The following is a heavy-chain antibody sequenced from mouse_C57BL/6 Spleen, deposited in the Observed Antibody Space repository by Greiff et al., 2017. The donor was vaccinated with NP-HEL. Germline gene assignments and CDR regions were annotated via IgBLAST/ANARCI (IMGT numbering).Heavy chain of an antibody. CDR2: ISSGSSTI. Sequence: EVKLMESGGGLVKPGGSLKLSCAASGFTFSDYGMHWVRQAPEKGLEWVAYISSGSSTIYYADTVKGRFTISRDNAKNTLFLQMTSLRSEDTAMYYCARGDYDVGWYFDVWGTGATVTVSS. V-gene: IGHV5-17*01. CDR1: GFTFSDYG. CDR3: ARGDYDVGWYFDV. J-gene: IGHJ1*03. D-gene: IGHD2-4*01.